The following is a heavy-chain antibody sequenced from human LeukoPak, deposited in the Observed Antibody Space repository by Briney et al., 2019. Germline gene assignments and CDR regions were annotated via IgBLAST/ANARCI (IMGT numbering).Heavy chain of an antibody. CDR1: GYTFTGYY. J-gene: IGHJ4*02. V-gene: IGHV1-2*02. CDR3: ARDRVDDSSGYYYGYFDY. CDR2: INPNSGGT. Sequence: ASVKVSCKASGYTFTGYYMHWVRQAPGQGPEWMGWINPNSGGTNYAQKFQGRVTMTRDTSISTAYMELSRLRSDDTAVYYCARDRVDDSSGYYYGYFDYWGQGTLVTVSS. D-gene: IGHD3-22*01.